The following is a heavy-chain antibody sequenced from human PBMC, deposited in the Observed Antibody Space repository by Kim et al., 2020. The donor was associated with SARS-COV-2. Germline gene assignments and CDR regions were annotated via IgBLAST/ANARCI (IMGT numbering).Heavy chain of an antibody. CDR2: ISFDFLIP. V-gene: IGHV3-74*01. J-gene: IGHJ5*02. Sequence: GGSLRLSCAFSGFSFSNYWMHWVRQVPWQGLMCFALISFDFLIPSHAASVSVRFTVSRDNSQNTLYLQLTGLRVEDTALYYCARGRQESCKGGSCFTLDPWGQGTLVTVSS. D-gene: IGHD2-15*01. CDR1: GFSFSNYW. CDR3: ARGRQESCKGGSCFTLDP.